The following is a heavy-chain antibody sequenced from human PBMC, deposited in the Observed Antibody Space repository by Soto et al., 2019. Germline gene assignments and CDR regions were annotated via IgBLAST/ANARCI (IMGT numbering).Heavy chain of an antibody. V-gene: IGHV1-69*10. CDR3: ARGGPDSSGYYNWFDP. J-gene: IGHJ5*02. CDR1: GGTFSSYA. CDR2: IIPIFGIA. Sequence: ASVKVSCKASGGTFSSYAISWVRQAPGQGLEWMGGIIPIFGIANYAQKFQGRVTITADKSTSTAYMELSSLRSEDTAVYYCARGGPDSSGYYNWFDPWGQGTLVTVSS. D-gene: IGHD3-22*01.